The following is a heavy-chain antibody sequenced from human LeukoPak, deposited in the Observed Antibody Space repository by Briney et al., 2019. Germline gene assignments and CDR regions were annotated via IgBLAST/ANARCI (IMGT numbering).Heavy chain of an antibody. D-gene: IGHD6-6*01. CDR2: IRYDGSNK. CDR3: ARDKGISYLSSFDY. J-gene: IGHJ4*02. Sequence: PGGSLRLSCAASGFTFSSYGMHWVRQAPGKGLEWVAFIRYDGSNKYYADSVKGRFTISRDNSKNTLYLQMNSLRAADTAVYYCARDKGISYLSSFDYWAREPWSPSPQ. V-gene: IGHV3-30*02. CDR1: GFTFSSYG.